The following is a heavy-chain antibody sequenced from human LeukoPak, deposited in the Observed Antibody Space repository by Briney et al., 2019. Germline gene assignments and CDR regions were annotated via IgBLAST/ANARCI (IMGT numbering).Heavy chain of an antibody. CDR2: TSAYDGRT. Sequence: ASVKVSCKASGFSFNKYGFSWVRQAPGQGPEWMGWTSAYDGRTNYAQNLQGRVTLTTDTSTSTAYMELNSLTSDDTAVYYCARYSGWSLKYFDYWGQGTLVTVSS. CDR3: ARYSGWSLKYFDY. J-gene: IGHJ4*02. V-gene: IGHV1-18*01. CDR1: GFSFNKYG. D-gene: IGHD6-19*01.